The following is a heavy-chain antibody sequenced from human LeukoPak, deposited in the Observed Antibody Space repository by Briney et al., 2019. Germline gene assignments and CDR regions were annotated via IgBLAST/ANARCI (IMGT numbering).Heavy chain of an antibody. CDR2: ISSSSDYT. Sequence: PGGSLRLSCAASGFTFSDYYMSWIRQAPGKGLEWVSYISSSSDYTKYADSVRGRFTISRDNAKNALYLHMNSLRVEDTAVYYCARTLLNWGLNYWGQGTLVTVSS. CDR1: GFTFSDYY. CDR3: ARTLLNWGLNY. V-gene: IGHV3-11*03. D-gene: IGHD7-27*01. J-gene: IGHJ4*02.